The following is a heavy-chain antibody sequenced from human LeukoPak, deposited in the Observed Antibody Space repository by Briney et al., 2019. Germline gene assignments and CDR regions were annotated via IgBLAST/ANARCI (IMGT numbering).Heavy chain of an antibody. CDR3: AKETYSSGSH. J-gene: IGHJ4*02. Sequence: GGSLRLSCAASGFTFSSYGMSWVRQAPGKGLEWVSAISGRGGGTYYADSVKGRFTISRDYSKNTLYLQMNSLRAEDTAVYYCAKETYSSGSHWGQGTLVTVSS. CDR1: GFTFSSYG. V-gene: IGHV3-23*01. D-gene: IGHD6-19*01. CDR2: ISGRGGGT.